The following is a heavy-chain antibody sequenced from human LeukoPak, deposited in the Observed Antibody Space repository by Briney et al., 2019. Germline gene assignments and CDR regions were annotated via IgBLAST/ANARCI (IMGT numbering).Heavy chain of an antibody. D-gene: IGHD6-13*01. CDR2: ISSSSSYI. V-gene: IGHV3-21*01. CDR3: ARSSSSWLDFDY. J-gene: IGHJ4*02. Sequence: GGSLRLSCAASGFTFSSYSMNWVRQAPGKGLEWVSSISSSSSYIYYADSAKGRFTISRDNAKNSLYLQMNSLRAEDTAVYYCARSSSSWLDFDYWGQGTLVSVSS. CDR1: GFTFSSYS.